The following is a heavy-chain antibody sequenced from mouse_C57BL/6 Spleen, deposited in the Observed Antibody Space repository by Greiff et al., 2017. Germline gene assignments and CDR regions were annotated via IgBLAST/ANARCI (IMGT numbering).Heavy chain of an antibody. Sequence: EVQLQQSGTVLARPGASVKMSCKTSGYTFTSYWMHWVKQRPGQGLEWIGAIYPGNSDTSYNQKFKGKAKLTAVTSASTAYMELSSLTNEDSAVYYCTRERIYYDSPCAYWGQGTLVTVSA. D-gene: IGHD2-4*01. CDR1: GYTFTSYW. V-gene: IGHV1-5*01. J-gene: IGHJ3*01. CDR3: TRERIYYDSPCAY. CDR2: IYPGNSDT.